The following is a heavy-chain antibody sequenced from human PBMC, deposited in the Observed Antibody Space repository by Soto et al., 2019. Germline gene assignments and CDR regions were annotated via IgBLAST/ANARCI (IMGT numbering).Heavy chain of an antibody. V-gene: IGHV3-23*01. J-gene: IGHJ5*02. CDR3: AKRFLDGNSWSSFGP. CDR1: GFTFSSYA. CDR2: ISGSGHRT. Sequence: GGSLRLSCATSGFTFSSYAMSWVRQAPGKGLEWVSGISGSGHRTHYAYSVKGRFAISRDNSENTLYLQMSSLRAEDTALYYCAKRFLDGNSWSSFGPWGQGTLVTVSS. D-gene: IGHD6-13*01.